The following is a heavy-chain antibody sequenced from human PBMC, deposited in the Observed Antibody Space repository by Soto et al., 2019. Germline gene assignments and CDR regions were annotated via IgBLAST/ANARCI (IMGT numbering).Heavy chain of an antibody. J-gene: IGHJ4*02. V-gene: IGHV4-30-4*01. CDR2: IYYGGST. D-gene: IGHD1-26*01. Sequence: QVQLQESGPGLVKPSQTLSLTCTVSGGSISSGDYYWRWIRQPPGKGLEWIGYIYYGGSTYYNPSLTSRVTISVDTSKNQVSRKLSSVTAADTAVYYCARGGGIVGATFDYWGQGTLVTVSS. CDR3: ARGGGIVGATFDY. CDR1: GGSISSGDYY.